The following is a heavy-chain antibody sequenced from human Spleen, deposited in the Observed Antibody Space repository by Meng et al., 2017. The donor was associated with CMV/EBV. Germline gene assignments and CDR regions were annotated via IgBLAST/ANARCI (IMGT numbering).Heavy chain of an antibody. CDR2: ISRSGDTT. Sequence: FSNYAMGWVRQAPGKGLKWVSTISRSGDTTYYAETVKGRFTISRDNSKNTLYLQMNSLRAEDTAVYYCAKDWRGTMVRGITDHWYFDLWGRGTLVTVSS. J-gene: IGHJ2*01. V-gene: IGHV3-23*01. CDR3: AKDWRGTMVRGITDHWYFDL. D-gene: IGHD3-10*01. CDR1: FSNYA.